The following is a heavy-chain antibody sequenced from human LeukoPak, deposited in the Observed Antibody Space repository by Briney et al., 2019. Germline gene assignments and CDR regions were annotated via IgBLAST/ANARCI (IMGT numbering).Heavy chain of an antibody. CDR3: ARDLGIVVVPAGNFQH. J-gene: IGHJ1*01. D-gene: IGHD2-2*01. Sequence: GASVKVSCKASGYTFTSYDINWVRQAPGQGLEWMGWINPNSGGTNYAQKFQGRVTMTRDTSISTAYMELSRLRSDDTAVYYCARDLGIVVVPAGNFQHWGQGTLVTVSS. CDR1: GYTFTSYD. V-gene: IGHV1-2*02. CDR2: INPNSGGT.